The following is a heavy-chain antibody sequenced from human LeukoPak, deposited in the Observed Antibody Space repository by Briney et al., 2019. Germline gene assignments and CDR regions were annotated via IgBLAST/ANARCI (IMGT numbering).Heavy chain of an antibody. J-gene: IGHJ3*02. CDR2: IYRGGTT. V-gene: IGHV3-53*01. CDR1: GFTVSNY. Sequence: GGSLRLSCAASGFTVSNYMSWVRQPPGKGLEWVSLIYRGGTTYYADSVKGRFTFSRDDSKNTLYPQMNSLRAEDTAVYYCARFGHYYGSGSYYHDAFDIWGQGTMVTVSS. D-gene: IGHD3-10*01. CDR3: ARFGHYYGSGSYYHDAFDI.